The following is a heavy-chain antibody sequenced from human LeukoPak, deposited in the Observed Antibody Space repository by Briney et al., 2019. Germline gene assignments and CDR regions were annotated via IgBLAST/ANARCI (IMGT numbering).Heavy chain of an antibody. J-gene: IGHJ6*03. Sequence: GGSLRLSCAASGFTFDDYGMSWVRQAPGKGLEWVSGINWNGGSTGYADSVKGRFTISRDNAKNSLYLQMNSLRAEDTALYYCARAQYYYGSGSYYHGYYYYMDVWGKGTTVTVSS. D-gene: IGHD3-10*01. CDR1: GFTFDDYG. CDR2: INWNGGST. CDR3: ARAQYYYGSGSYYHGYYYYMDV. V-gene: IGHV3-20*04.